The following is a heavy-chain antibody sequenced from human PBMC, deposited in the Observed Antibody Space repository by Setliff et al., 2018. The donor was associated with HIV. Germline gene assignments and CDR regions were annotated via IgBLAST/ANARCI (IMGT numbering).Heavy chain of an antibody. CDR3: ARVVPEVVYGAYWFDP. Sequence: PSETLSLTCTVSGGSVSSGGYYWSWIRQHPGRGLEWIGHIYYSGSTYDNPSLKSRFSISIDTSKNRFSLEVASVTAADTAVYYCARVVPEVVYGAYWFDPWGQGTLVTVSS. CDR1: GGSVSSGGYY. V-gene: IGHV4-31*02. CDR2: IYYSGST. J-gene: IGHJ5*02. D-gene: IGHD4-17*01.